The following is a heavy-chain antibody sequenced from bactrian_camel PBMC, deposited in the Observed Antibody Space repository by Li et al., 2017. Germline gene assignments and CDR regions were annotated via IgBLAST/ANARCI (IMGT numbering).Heavy chain of an antibody. V-gene: IGHV3S40*01. Sequence: DVQLVESGGGLVQPGDSLQLSCLASGITFNRHDMSWVRQAPGKEVEWVAGITSLPTLFRTASYADSVKGRFTISRDNAMNTLYLQMDDLRPEDTAVYYCAARPVNTRAYVAGGRYEFGYWGQGTQVTVS. CDR3: AARPVNTRAYVAGGRYEFGY. J-gene: IGHJ4*01. D-gene: IGHD1*01. CDR2: ITSLPTLFRTA. CDR1: GITFNRHD.